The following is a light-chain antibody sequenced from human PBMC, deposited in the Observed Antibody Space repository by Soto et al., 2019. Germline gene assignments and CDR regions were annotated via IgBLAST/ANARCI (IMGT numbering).Light chain of an antibody. CDR3: CSYAGSNTGV. CDR2: EVT. V-gene: IGLV2-23*02. Sequence: QSVLTQPASVSGSPGQSITISCTGTSSDVGSYNLVSWYQQHPGKAPKLMISEVTKRPSGVSNRFSGSKSGNTASLTISGLQAEDESDYYCCSYAGSNTGVFGGGTKLTV. J-gene: IGLJ3*02. CDR1: SSDVGSYNL.